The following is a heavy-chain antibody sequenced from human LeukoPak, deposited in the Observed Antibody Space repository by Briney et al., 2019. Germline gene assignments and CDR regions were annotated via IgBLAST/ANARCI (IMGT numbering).Heavy chain of an antibody. CDR2: ISSSSSYI. J-gene: IGHJ6*04. CDR1: GFTFSSYS. D-gene: IGHD2-15*01. V-gene: IGHV3-21*01. Sequence: GGSLRLSCAASGFTFSSYSMNWVRQAPGKGLEWVSSISSSSSYIYYADSVKGRFTISRDNAKNSLYLQMNSLRAEDTAVYYCWVVAASYGMDVWGKGTTVTASS. CDR3: WVVAASYGMDV.